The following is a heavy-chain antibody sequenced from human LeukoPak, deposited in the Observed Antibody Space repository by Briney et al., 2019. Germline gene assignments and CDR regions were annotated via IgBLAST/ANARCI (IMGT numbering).Heavy chain of an antibody. V-gene: IGHV4-38-2*02. CDR3: AREGVGVAAAGTVGFDP. D-gene: IGHD6-13*01. J-gene: IGHJ5*02. Sequence: SETLSLTCTVSGYSISSGYYWGWIRQPPGKGLEWIGSIYHSGSTYYNPSLKSRVTISVDTSKNQFSLKLSSVTAADTAVYYCAREGVGVAAAGTVGFDPWGQGTLVTVSS. CDR1: GYSISSGYY. CDR2: IYHSGST.